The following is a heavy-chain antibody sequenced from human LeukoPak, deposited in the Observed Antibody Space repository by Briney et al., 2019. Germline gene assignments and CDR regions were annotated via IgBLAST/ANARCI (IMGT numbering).Heavy chain of an antibody. Sequence: GGSLRLSCTASGFTFGDSAMSWARQAPGKGLEWVGFIRSKAYGGTTEYAASLKDGFTISRDDSKSIAYLQMSRLKIEDTAVYFCTRDLYSGTYYYQFDYWGQGTLVTVSS. CDR2: IRSKAYGGTT. J-gene: IGHJ4*02. D-gene: IGHD1-26*01. CDR1: GFTFGDSA. V-gene: IGHV3-49*04. CDR3: TRDLYSGTYYYQFDY.